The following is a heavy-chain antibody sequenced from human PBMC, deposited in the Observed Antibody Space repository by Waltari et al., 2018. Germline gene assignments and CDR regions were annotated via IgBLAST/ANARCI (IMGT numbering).Heavy chain of an antibody. CDR3: AKDRRKYYYYGMDV. V-gene: IGHV3-30*18. CDR2: ISYDGSNK. J-gene: IGHJ6*02. CDR1: GFTFSSYG. Sequence: QVRLVESGGGVVQPGRSLRLSCAASGFTFSSYGMPWFRQAPGKGLEWVAVISYDGSNKYYADSVKGRFTISRDNSKNTLYLQMNSLRAEDTAVYYCAKDRRKYYYYGMDVWGQGTTVTVSS.